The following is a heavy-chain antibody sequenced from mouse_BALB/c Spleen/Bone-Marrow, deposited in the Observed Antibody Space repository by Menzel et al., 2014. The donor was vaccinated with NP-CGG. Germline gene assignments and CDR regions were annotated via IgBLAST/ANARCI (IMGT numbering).Heavy chain of an antibody. V-gene: IGHV7-3*02. Sequence: VQLQQSGGGLVQPGGSPRLSCATSGFTFTDNYMTWVRQPPGKALEWLGFIRNKANGYTTEYSASVKGRFTISRDNSQSILYLQMNTLRAEDSATYYCARDSDWFAYWGQGTLVTVSA. CDR2: IRNKANGYTT. J-gene: IGHJ3*01. CDR3: ARDSDWFAY. CDR1: GFTFTDNY.